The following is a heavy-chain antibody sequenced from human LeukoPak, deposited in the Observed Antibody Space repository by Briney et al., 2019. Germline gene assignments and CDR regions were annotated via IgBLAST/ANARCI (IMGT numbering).Heavy chain of an antibody. V-gene: IGHV4-59*01. CDR2: IYDSGNT. CDR1: GGSISIYF. Sequence: SETLSLTCSVSGGSISIYFWNWVRQPPGKGLEWIGYIYDSGNTNYNPSLNGRVSISVDKSKNQFSLNLSSVTAADTAVYYCARGDYEWDDVGGYSSYGMDVWGQGTTVIVSS. D-gene: IGHD3-16*01. J-gene: IGHJ6*02. CDR3: ARGDYEWDDVGGYSSYGMDV.